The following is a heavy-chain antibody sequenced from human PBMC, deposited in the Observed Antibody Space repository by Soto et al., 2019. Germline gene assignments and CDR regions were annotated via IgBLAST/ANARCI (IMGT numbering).Heavy chain of an antibody. D-gene: IGHD6-13*01. J-gene: IGHJ6*02. CDR1: GFTVSSNY. V-gene: IGHV3-53*01. Sequence: PGGSLRLSCAASGFTVSSNYMSWVRQAPGKGLEWVSVIYSGGSTYYADSVKGRFTISRDNSKNTLYLQMNSLRAEDTAVYYCARESMAAGTLRAYYYGMDVWGQGTTVTVYS. CDR2: IYSGGST. CDR3: ARESMAAGTLRAYYYGMDV.